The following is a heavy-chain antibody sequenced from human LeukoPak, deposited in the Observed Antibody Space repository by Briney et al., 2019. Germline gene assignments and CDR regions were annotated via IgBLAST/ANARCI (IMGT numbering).Heavy chain of an antibody. V-gene: IGHV4-38-2*02. D-gene: IGHD3-10*01. Sequence: SETLSLTCTVSGYSISSGYYWGWIRQPPGKGLEWIGSIYHSGSTYYNPSLKSRVTISVDTSKNQFSLKLSSVTAADTAVYYCARVMITMVRGVIFHMDVWGKGTTVTISS. CDR2: IYHSGST. J-gene: IGHJ6*03. CDR3: ARVMITMVRGVIFHMDV. CDR1: GYSISSGYY.